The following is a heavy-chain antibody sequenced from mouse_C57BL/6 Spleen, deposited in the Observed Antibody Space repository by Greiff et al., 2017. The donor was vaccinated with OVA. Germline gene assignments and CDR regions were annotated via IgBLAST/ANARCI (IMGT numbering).Heavy chain of an antibody. CDR2: FHPYNDDT. J-gene: IGHJ4*01. D-gene: IGHD1-1*01. V-gene: IGHV1-47*01. CDR1: GYTFTTYP. Sequence: QVQLKESGAELVKPGASVKMSCKASGYTFTTYPIEWMQQNHGKSLEWIGTFHPYNDDTKYNEKFKGKATLTVEKSSSTVYLELSRLTSDDSAVYYCANYYGSSYDYAMDYWGQGTSVTVSS. CDR3: ANYYGSSYDYAMDY.